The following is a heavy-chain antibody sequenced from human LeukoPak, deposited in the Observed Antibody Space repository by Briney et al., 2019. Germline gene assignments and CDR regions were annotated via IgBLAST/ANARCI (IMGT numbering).Heavy chain of an antibody. J-gene: IGHJ3*02. Sequence: GESLKISCKGSGYSFTSYWIGWVRQTPGKGLEWMGIIYPGDSDTRYSPSFQGQVTISADKSISTAYLQWSSLKASDTAMYYCASPGIAAAGTGIDAFDIWGQGTMVTVSS. CDR3: ASPGIAAAGTGIDAFDI. D-gene: IGHD6-13*01. CDR2: IYPGDSDT. CDR1: GYSFTSYW. V-gene: IGHV5-51*01.